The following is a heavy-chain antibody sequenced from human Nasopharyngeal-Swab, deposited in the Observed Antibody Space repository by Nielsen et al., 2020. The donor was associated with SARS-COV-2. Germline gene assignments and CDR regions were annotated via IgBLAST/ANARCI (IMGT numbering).Heavy chain of an antibody. V-gene: IGHV3-23*01. Sequence: GGSLRLSCAASRFTFGDCGLIWVRQAPGKGLEWVSGISSSGTSTYYADSVRGRFTISRDNSKNTLYLQMTGLRGEDTAVYYCAKAPYLRGLDVWGQGTAVTVSS. CDR1: RFTFGDCG. D-gene: IGHD2-21*01. J-gene: IGHJ6*02. CDR2: ISSSGTST. CDR3: AKAPYLRGLDV.